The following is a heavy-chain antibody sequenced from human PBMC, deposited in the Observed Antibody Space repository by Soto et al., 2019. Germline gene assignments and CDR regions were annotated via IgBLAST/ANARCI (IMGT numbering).Heavy chain of an antibody. D-gene: IGHD3-10*01. CDR1: GYTFTSYG. V-gene: IGHV1-18*04. CDR2: ISGYNGNT. Sequence: QVQLVQSGAEVKKPGASVKVSCKASGYTFTSYGVSWVRQAPGQGLEWMGWISGYNGNTNYAQKLQGRVTMTTDTSTSTAYMELRSLRSDDTAVYYCARSGKYYYGSGSPYYYGMDVWGQGIQVTVSS. CDR3: ARSGKYYYGSGSPYYYGMDV. J-gene: IGHJ6*02.